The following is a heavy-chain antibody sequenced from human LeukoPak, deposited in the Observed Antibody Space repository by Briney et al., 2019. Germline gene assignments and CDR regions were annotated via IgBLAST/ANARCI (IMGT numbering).Heavy chain of an antibody. CDR1: GGSFSGYY. CDR3: ARRKSIDYYDSSGYYYDYHFDY. V-gene: IGHV4-34*01. D-gene: IGHD3-22*01. Sequence: SETLSLTCAVYGGSFSGYYWSWIRQPPGKGLEWIGEINHSGSTNYNPSLKSRVTISVDTSKNQFSLKLSSVTAADTAVYYCARRKSIDYYDSSGYYYDYHFDYWGQGTLVTVSS. CDR2: INHSGST. J-gene: IGHJ4*02.